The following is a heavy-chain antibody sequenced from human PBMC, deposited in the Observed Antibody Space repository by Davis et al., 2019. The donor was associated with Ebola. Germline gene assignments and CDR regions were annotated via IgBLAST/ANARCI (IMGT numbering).Heavy chain of an antibody. CDR1: GFTFSSYA. V-gene: IGHV3-7*03. J-gene: IGHJ5*02. CDR3: ARVSEGYYDFWSGYYIGWFDP. D-gene: IGHD3-3*01. Sequence: GGSLRLSCAASGFTFSSYAMHWVRQAPGKGLEWVANIKQDGSEKYYVDSVKGRFTISRDNAKTSLYLQMNSLRAEDTAVYYCARVSEGYYDFWSGYYIGWFDPWGQGTLVTVSS. CDR2: IKQDGSEK.